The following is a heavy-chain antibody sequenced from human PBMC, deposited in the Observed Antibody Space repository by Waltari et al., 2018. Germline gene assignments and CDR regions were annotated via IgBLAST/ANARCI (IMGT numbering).Heavy chain of an antibody. CDR3: ARDRGRGLYLDT. CDR2: VRGDGRT. V-gene: IGHV4-4*02. Sequence: QLQLQESGPGLVRPSGTLSLICAVSGASMGSTDCWSWVRQSPGKGLEWIGQVRGDGRTNYNPSFASRVIISLDTSTHHFALEVTSATAADTALYYCARDRGRGLYLDTWGQGILVTVAP. D-gene: IGHD2-15*01. J-gene: IGHJ4*02. CDR1: GASMGSTDC.